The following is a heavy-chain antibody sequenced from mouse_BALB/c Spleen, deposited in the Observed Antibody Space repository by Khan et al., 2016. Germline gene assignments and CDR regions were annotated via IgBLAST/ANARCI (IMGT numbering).Heavy chain of an antibody. J-gene: IGHJ3*01. V-gene: IGHV3-2*02. CDR1: GYSITSDYA. Sequence: QLQESGPGLVKPSQSLSLTCTVTGYSITSDYAWNWIRQFPGNKLEWMGYISYRGSTNYNPSLKSRISNTRDTSKNQFFLQLNSVTTEDTATYFCASDPYGYDVAWFAYWGQGTLVSVSA. D-gene: IGHD2-2*01. CDR3: ASDPYGYDVAWFAY. CDR2: ISYRGST.